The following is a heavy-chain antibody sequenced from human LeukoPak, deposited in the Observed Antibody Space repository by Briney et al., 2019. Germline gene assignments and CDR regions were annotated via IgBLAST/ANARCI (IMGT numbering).Heavy chain of an antibody. CDR2: INTNTGNP. CDR3: ARDYYGIRITESGYSFYYFDY. V-gene: IGHV7-4-1*02. Sequence: ASVKVSCKASGYTFTSYAMNWVRQAPGQGLEWMGWINTNTGNPTYAQGFTGRFVFSLDTSVSTAYLQISSLKAEDTAVYYCARDYYGIRITESGYSFYYFDYWGQGTLVTVSS. D-gene: IGHD3-22*01. CDR1: GYTFTSYA. J-gene: IGHJ4*02.